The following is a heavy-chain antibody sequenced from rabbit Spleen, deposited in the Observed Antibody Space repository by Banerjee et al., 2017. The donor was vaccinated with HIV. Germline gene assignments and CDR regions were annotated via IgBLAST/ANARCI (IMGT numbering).Heavy chain of an antibody. CDR3: AKDTGDFIDF. J-gene: IGHJ3*01. V-gene: IGHV1S40*01. CDR2: IVTGSGST. CDR1: GFSFSSSYY. Sequence: QSLEESGGGLVQPEGSLALTCKASGFSFSSSYYMCWVRQAPGKGLEWIGCIVTGSGSTYYASWAKGRFTISKTSSTPVTLQVTSLTAADTATYFCAKDTGDFIDFWGQGTLVTVS. D-gene: IGHD2-1*01.